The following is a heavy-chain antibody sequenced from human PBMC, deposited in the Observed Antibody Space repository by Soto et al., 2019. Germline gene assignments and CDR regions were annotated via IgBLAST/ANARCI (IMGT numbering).Heavy chain of an antibody. CDR2: IYPGDSDT. V-gene: IGHV5-51*01. Sequence: GESLKISCKGSGYSFTSYWIGWERQMTGKGLEWMEIIYPGDSDTRYSPSFQGQVTISADKSISTAYLQWSSLKASDTAMYYCARLLTYCGGDCSGDAFDIWGQGTMVTVS. D-gene: IGHD2-21*02. J-gene: IGHJ3*02. CDR3: ARLLTYCGGDCSGDAFDI. CDR1: GYSFTSYW.